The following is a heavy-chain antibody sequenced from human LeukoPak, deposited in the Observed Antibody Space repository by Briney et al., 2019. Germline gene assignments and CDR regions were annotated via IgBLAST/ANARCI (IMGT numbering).Heavy chain of an antibody. J-gene: IGHJ4*02. CDR3: ARHDYGGNSGDY. CDR2: IGTSSSTI. Sequence: GGSLRLSCAASGFTFSSYSMNWVRQAPGKGLELVSYIGTSSSTIYYADSVKGRFTISRDNAKNSLYLQMNSLRDEDAAVYYCARHDYGGNSGDYWGQGTLVTVSS. D-gene: IGHD4-23*01. CDR1: GFTFSSYS. V-gene: IGHV3-48*02.